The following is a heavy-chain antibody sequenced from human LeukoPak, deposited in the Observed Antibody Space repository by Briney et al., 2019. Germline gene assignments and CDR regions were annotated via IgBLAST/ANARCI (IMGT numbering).Heavy chain of an antibody. CDR1: GGSISSSSYY. J-gene: IGHJ4*02. V-gene: IGHV4-61*05. Sequence: KPSETLSLTCTVSGGSISSSSYYWGWIRQPPGKGLEWIGYIYYSGSTNYNPSLKSRVTISVDTSKNQFSLKLSSVTAADTAVYYCARAGSCGGGDCYITYWGQGTLVTVSS. CDR3: ARAGSCGGGDCYITY. D-gene: IGHD2-21*02. CDR2: IYYSGST.